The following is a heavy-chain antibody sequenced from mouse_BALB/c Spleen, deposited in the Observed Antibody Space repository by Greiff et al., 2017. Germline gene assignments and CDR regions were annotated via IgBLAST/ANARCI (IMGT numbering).Heavy chain of an antibody. J-gene: IGHJ2*01. CDR3: ARNPSFDY. V-gene: IGHV5-17*02. Sequence: EVQVVESGGGLVQPGGSRKLSCAASGFTFSSFGMHWVRQAPEKGLEWVAYISSGSSTIYYADTVKGRFTISRDNPKNTLFLQMTSLRSEDTAMYYCARNPSFDYWGQGTTLTVSS. CDR1: GFTFSSFG. CDR2: ISSGSSTI.